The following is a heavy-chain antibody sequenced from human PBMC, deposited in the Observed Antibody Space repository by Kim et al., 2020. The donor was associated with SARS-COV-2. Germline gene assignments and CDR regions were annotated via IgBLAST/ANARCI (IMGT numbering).Heavy chain of an antibody. CDR3: ARDPPPFSIAVAA. Sequence: SETLSLTCTVSGGSISSYYWSWIRQPPGKGLEWIGYIYYSGSTNYNPSLKSRVTISVDTSKNQFSLKLSSVTAADTAVYYCARDPPPFSIAVAAWSQGTLVTVSS. V-gene: IGHV4-59*01. D-gene: IGHD6-19*01. CDR2: IYYSGST. CDR1: GGSISSYY. J-gene: IGHJ5*02.